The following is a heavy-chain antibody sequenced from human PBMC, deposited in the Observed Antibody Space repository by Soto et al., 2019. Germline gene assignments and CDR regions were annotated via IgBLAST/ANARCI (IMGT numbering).Heavy chain of an antibody. D-gene: IGHD6-25*01. CDR1: GFTVSNNY. V-gene: IGHV3-53*01. CDR2: IYSGGYT. CDR3: ATQRGGGGY. J-gene: IGHJ4*02. Sequence: EVQLVESGGGLIQPGGSLRLSCAVSGFTVSNNYMSWVRQAPGKGLEGVSVIYSGGYTAYGDSVKGRFTISRDNSKNTLYHQINTPGADETAVYSWATQRGGGGYWGQGTLVTVSS.